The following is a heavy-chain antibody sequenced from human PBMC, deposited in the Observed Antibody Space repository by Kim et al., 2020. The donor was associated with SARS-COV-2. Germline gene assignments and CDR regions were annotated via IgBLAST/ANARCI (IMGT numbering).Heavy chain of an antibody. CDR2: ISWNSGSI. V-gene: IGHV3-9*01. Sequence: GGSLRLSCAASGFTFDDYAMHWVRQAPGKGLEWVSGISWNSGSIGYGDSVKGRFTISRDNAKNSLYLEMNSLRAEDTALYYCAKDILGSHYHYGMDVWGQGTTVTVSS. J-gene: IGHJ6*02. CDR1: GFTFDDYA. CDR3: AKDILGSHYHYGMDV. D-gene: IGHD1-26*01.